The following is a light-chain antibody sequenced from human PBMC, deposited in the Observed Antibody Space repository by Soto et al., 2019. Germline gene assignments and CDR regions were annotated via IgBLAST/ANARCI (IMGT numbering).Light chain of an antibody. CDR1: QSISSY. CDR3: QQSYSTPRT. Sequence: DIQMTQSPSSLSASVGDRVTITCRASQSISSYLNWYQQKPGKAPKLLIYAASSLQSGVPSRFSGSGSGTDFTLNISSLQPEDFATYYCQQSYSTPRTFGQATKLDIK. V-gene: IGKV1-39*01. CDR2: AAS. J-gene: IGKJ1*01.